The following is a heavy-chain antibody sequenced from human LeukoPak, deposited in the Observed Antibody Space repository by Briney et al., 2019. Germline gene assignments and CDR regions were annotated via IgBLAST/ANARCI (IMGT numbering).Heavy chain of an antibody. J-gene: IGHJ4*02. V-gene: IGHV4-59*01. Sequence: PSETLSLTCTVSGGSISSYYWSWLRQPPGKGLEWIGYIYYSGSTNYNPSLTSRVTISVDTSKNQFSLKLSSVTAADTAVYYCARVDRVTAIDYWGQGTLVTVSS. CDR3: ARVDRVTAIDY. D-gene: IGHD2-21*02. CDR1: GGSISSYY. CDR2: IYYSGST.